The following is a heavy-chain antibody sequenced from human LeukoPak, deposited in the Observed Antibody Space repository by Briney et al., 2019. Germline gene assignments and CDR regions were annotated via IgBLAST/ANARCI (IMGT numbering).Heavy chain of an antibody. V-gene: IGHV3-20*01. CDR1: GFTFDDYG. Sequence: PGESLRLSCAASGFTFDDYGMSWVRQAPGKGLEWVSGINWNGGSTGYADSVKGRFTISRDNAKNSLYLQMNSLGAEDTALYHCARTGGSRGWYFDLWGRGTLVTVSS. J-gene: IGHJ2*01. CDR3: ARTGGSRGWYFDL. D-gene: IGHD1-26*01. CDR2: INWNGGST.